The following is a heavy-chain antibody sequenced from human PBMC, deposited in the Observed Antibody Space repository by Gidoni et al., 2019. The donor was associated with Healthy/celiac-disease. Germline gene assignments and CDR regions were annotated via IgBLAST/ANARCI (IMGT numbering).Heavy chain of an antibody. CDR2: ISSSGSTI. Sequence: WVSYISSSGSTIYSADSVKGRFTISRDNAKNSLYLQMNSLRAEDTAVYYCARVLVYYDSSGYDYENHYWYFDLGGRGTLVTVSS. D-gene: IGHD3-22*01. CDR3: ARVLVYYDSSGYDYENHYWYFDL. J-gene: IGHJ2*01. V-gene: IGHV3-11*01.